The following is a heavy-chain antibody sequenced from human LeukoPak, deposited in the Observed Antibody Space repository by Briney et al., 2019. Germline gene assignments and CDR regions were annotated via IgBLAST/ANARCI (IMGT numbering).Heavy chain of an antibody. CDR2: IYPGDSDT. CDR1: GYSFTSYW. V-gene: IGHV5-51*01. Sequence: GESLKISCKGSGYSFTSYWIGWVRQMPGKGLEWMGIIYPGDSDTRYSPSFQGQVTISADKSIGTAYLQWSSLKASDTAMYYCARLEYCGGDCYRPVAARTFDYWGQGTLVTVSS. CDR3: ARLEYCGGDCYRPVAARTFDY. J-gene: IGHJ4*02. D-gene: IGHD2-21*02.